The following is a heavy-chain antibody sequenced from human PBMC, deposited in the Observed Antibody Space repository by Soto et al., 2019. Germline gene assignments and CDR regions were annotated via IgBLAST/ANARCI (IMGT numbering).Heavy chain of an antibody. CDR3: AKDRTGSTGGTLFDY. CDR2: ISSSGGDI. D-gene: IGHD1-1*01. V-gene: IGHV3-23*01. Sequence: EGSLRLSCAASGFTFSIYAMSWVRQAPGKGLEWVSTISSSGGDIYYADSVKGRFTISRDNSKNTLYLQMNSLGAEDTAVYFCAKDRTGSTGGTLFDYWGQGTLVSVSS. CDR1: GFTFSIYA. J-gene: IGHJ4*02.